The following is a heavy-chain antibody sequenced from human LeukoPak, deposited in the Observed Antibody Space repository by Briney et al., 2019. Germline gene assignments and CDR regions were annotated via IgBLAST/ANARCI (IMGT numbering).Heavy chain of an antibody. D-gene: IGHD1-26*01. CDR2: IIPIFGRA. Sequence: SVKVSCKASGGTFSSYAINWVRQAPGQGPEWMGGIIPIFGRANYAQKFQGRVTMTTDESTSTAYMELSGLRSEDTAVYYCARVFARSGEISGSYFYYWGQGTLVTVSS. J-gene: IGHJ4*02. CDR3: ARVFARSGEISGSYFYY. V-gene: IGHV1-69*05. CDR1: GGTFSSYA.